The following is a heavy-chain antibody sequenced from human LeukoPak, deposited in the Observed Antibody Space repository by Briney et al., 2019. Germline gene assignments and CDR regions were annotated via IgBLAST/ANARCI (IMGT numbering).Heavy chain of an antibody. CDR1: GFTFSSYS. J-gene: IGHJ4*02. V-gene: IGHV3-21*01. Sequence: KPGGSLRLSCAASGFTFSSYSMNWVRQAPGKGLEWVSSISSSSYIYYADSVKGRFTISRDNAKNSLYLQMNSLRAEDTAVYYCARAMLWFGELSYAPVDYWGQGTLVTVSS. CDR3: ARAMLWFGELSYAPVDY. D-gene: IGHD3-10*01. CDR2: ISSSSYI.